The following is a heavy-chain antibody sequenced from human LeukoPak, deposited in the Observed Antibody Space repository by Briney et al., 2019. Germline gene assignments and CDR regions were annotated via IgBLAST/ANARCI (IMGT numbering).Heavy chain of an antibody. V-gene: IGHV3-66*01. D-gene: IGHD4-17*01. Sequence: GGSLRLSCAASGFTVSNNYINWVRQAPGEGLEWVSVIYSGGTTYYADSVKGRFTISRDNSKNTLYLQMNSLRAEDTAVYYCARDGNYGDYYYYYGMDVWGQGTTVTVSS. CDR2: IYSGGTT. CDR3: ARDGNYGDYYYYYGMDV. J-gene: IGHJ6*02. CDR1: GFTVSNNY.